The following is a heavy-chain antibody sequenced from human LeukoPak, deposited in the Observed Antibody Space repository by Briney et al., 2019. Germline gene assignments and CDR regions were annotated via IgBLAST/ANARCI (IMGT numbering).Heavy chain of an antibody. J-gene: IGHJ4*02. CDR3: ARDWNNYYGSGSYLTDH. CDR1: GGTFSSYA. V-gene: IGHV1-69*05. Sequence: ASVKVSCKASGGTFSSYAISWVRQAPGQGLEWMGGIIPIFGTANYAQKLQGRVTMTTDTSTSTAYMELRSLRSDDTAVYYCARDWNNYYGSGSYLTDHWGQGTLVTVSS. D-gene: IGHD3-10*01. CDR2: IIPIFGTA.